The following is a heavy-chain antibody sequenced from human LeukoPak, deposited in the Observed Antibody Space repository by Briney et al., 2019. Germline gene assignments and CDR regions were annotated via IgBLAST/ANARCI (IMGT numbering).Heavy chain of an antibody. Sequence: PGGSLRLSCEASGFTFSNYNMNWVRQAPGKELEWVSSITSTSSYIYYADSVKGRFTISRDNAKNSLYLQMNSLRAEDTAVYYCARDYLDYYDSSGYCFDYWGQGTLVTVSS. D-gene: IGHD3-22*01. J-gene: IGHJ4*02. CDR2: ITSTSSYI. CDR3: ARDYLDYYDSSGYCFDY. V-gene: IGHV3-21*01. CDR1: GFTFSNYN.